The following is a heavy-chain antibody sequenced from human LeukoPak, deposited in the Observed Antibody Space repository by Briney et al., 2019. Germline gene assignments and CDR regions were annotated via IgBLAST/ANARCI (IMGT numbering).Heavy chain of an antibody. CDR1: GFTFSSYV. CDR2: ISYDGSNK. D-gene: IGHD3-3*01. Sequence: GGSLRLSCAASGFTFSSYVMHWVRQAPGKGLEWVAVISYDGSNKYYADSVKGRFTISRDNSKNTLYLQMNSLRAEDTAVYYCAKDKRSENWFDPWGRGTLVTVSS. CDR3: AKDKRSENWFDP. V-gene: IGHV3-30*18. J-gene: IGHJ5*02.